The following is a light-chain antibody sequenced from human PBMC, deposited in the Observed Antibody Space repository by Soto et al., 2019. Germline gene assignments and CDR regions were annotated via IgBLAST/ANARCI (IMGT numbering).Light chain of an antibody. V-gene: IGKV3-20*01. Sequence: EIVLTQSPGTLSLSPGERGTLSCRASQSVTSSLAWYQQKPGQAPRLLIYDASNRATGIPDRFSGSESGTDLTLTLSRLEPEDFAVYYCQQYRNSPLTFGGGTKVEIK. CDR2: DAS. CDR3: QQYRNSPLT. J-gene: IGKJ4*01. CDR1: QSVTSS.